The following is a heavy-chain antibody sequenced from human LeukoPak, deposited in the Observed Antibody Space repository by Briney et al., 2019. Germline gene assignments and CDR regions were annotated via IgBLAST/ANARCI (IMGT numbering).Heavy chain of an antibody. Sequence: SETLSHTCSVSGGSVSSGSYYWSWIRQPPGKGLEWIGYIYYSGSTNYNPSLKSRVTISVDTSKNQFSLKLSSATAADTALYYCARVEHNAFDIWGQGTMVTVSS. CDR3: ARVEHNAFDI. CDR1: GGSVSSGSYY. D-gene: IGHD1-26*01. V-gene: IGHV4-61*01. CDR2: IYYSGST. J-gene: IGHJ3*02.